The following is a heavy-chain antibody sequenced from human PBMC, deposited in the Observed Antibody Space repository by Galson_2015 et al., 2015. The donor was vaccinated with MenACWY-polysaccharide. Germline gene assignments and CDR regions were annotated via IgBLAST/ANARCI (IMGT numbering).Heavy chain of an antibody. J-gene: IGHJ4*02. V-gene: IGHV3-23*01. CDR1: GFNFSIYV. Sequence: SLRLSCAASGFNFSIYVMTWVRQAPGKGLEWVSAISSGSDTAYYTDSVKGRFIISRDNSKDTLHLQMDSLRAEDTAVYYCVKGGWADNWGQGTLVTVSS. D-gene: IGHD1-26*01. CDR3: VKGGWADN. CDR2: ISSGSDTA.